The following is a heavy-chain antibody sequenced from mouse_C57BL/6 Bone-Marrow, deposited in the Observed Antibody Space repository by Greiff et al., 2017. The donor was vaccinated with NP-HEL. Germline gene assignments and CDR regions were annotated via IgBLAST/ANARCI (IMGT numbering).Heavy chain of an antibody. CDR3: ARDARAEGY. D-gene: IGHD3-3*01. J-gene: IGHJ2*01. CDR1: GFTFSDFY. V-gene: IGHV7-1*01. Sequence: EVNVVESGGGLVQSGRSLRLSCATSGFTFSDFYMEWVRQAPGQGLEWIAASRNKANDYTTEYSASVKGRFIVSRDTSQSILYLQMNALRAEDTAIYYCARDARAEGYWGQGTTLTVSS. CDR2: SRNKANDYTT.